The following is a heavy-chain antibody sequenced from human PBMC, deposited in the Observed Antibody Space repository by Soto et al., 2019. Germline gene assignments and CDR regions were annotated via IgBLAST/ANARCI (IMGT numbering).Heavy chain of an antibody. Sequence: SETLSLTCAVYGGSFSGHYWSWIRQPPGEGLEWIGEINHSGSTNSNPSLKSRVTISVDTSKNQFSLKLSSVTAADTAVYYCARGISMIAEVQRGAPDKYYFDSWGQGTLVTVSS. CDR3: ARGISMIAEVQRGAPDKYYFDS. J-gene: IGHJ4*02. CDR2: INHSGST. D-gene: IGHD3-22*01. V-gene: IGHV4-34*01. CDR1: GGSFSGHY.